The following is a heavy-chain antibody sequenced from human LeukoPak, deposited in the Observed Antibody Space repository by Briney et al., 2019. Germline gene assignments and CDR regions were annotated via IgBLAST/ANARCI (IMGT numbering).Heavy chain of an antibody. J-gene: IGHJ4*02. V-gene: IGHV3-21*01. CDR3: ARDVSRYYYDSSGRGY. CDR1: GFTFSSYS. CDR2: ISSSSSYI. Sequence: GGSLRLSCAASGFTFSSYSMNWVRQAPGKGLEWVSSISSSSSYIYYADSVKGRFTISRDNAKNSLYLQMNSLRAEDTAVYYCARDVSRYYYDSSGRGYWGQGTLVTVSS. D-gene: IGHD3-22*01.